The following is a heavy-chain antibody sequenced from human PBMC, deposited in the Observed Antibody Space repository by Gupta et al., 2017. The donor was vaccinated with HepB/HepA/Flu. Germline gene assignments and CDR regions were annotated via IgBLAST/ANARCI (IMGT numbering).Heavy chain of an antibody. CDR2: FDPEDGET. Sequence: QVQLVQSGAEVKKPGASVKVSCKVSGYTLTELSMHWVRQAPGKGLEWMGGFDPEDGETIYAQKFQGRVTMTEDTSTDTAYMELSSLRSEDTAVYYCATDLGGRYYYDSSGYSLDYWGQGTLVTVSS. CDR1: GYTLTELS. V-gene: IGHV1-24*01. D-gene: IGHD3-22*01. CDR3: ATDLGGRYYYDSSGYSLDY. J-gene: IGHJ4*02.